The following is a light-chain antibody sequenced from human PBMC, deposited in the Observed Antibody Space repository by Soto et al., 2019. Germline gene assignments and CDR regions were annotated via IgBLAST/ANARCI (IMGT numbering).Light chain of an antibody. Sequence: IELTQSPDTLSLSPGERATLSCRASQTVSSDYLAWYQQKPGQAPRLLIYAASTRATGIPDRFSGSGSGPDFTLTITKLEPEDFGMYYCRQYGNSPWMYTFGRGTKVEIK. CDR3: RQYGNSPWMYT. J-gene: IGKJ2*01. CDR2: AAS. V-gene: IGKV3-20*01. CDR1: QTVSSDY.